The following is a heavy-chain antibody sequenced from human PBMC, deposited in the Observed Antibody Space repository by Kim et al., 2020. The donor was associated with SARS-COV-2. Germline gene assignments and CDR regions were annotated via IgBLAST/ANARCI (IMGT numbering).Heavy chain of an antibody. D-gene: IGHD3-22*01. CDR3: ARHYYDSSGYYLNWFDP. V-gene: IGHV3-11*06. J-gene: IGHJ5*02. Sequence: SVKGRFTISRDNAKNSLYLQMNSLRAEDTAVYYCARHYYDSSGYYLNWFDPWGQGTLVIVSS.